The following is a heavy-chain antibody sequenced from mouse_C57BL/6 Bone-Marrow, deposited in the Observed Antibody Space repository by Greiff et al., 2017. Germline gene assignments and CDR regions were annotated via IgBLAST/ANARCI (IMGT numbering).Heavy chain of an antibody. V-gene: IGHV1-81*01. CDR1: GYTFTRYG. CDR3: AGLNPDYLDY. J-gene: IGHJ2*01. CDR2: IYPRSGNT. Sequence: QVQLPQSGAELARPGASVQLSCKASGYTFTRYGISWVQQRTGQGLAWIGGIYPRSGNTYYNEKFKGKATLTADTSSSTAYMELRSLTAEDSAVYFCAGLNPDYLDYWGTGTTLTVSS.